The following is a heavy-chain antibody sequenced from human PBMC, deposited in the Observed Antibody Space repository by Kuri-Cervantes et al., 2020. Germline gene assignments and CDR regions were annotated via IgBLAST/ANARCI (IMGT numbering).Heavy chain of an antibody. J-gene: IGHJ6*02. D-gene: IGHD3-9*01. CDR2: INPNSGGT. V-gene: IGHV1-2*02. Sequence: ASVKVSCKSSVYTFTGYYMHWVRQAPGQGLEWMGWINPNSGGTNYAQKFQGRVTMTRDTSISTAYMELSRLRSDDTAVYYCARVNRDEEALRYFDWLLYQFEYYYYYYGMDVWGQGTTVTVSS. CDR1: VYTFTGYY. CDR3: ARVNRDEEALRYFDWLLYQFEYYYYYYGMDV.